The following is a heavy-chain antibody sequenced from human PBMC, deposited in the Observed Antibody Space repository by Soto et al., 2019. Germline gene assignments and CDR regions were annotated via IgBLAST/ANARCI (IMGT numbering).Heavy chain of an antibody. CDR2: IYLDDDK. V-gene: IGHV2-5*02. Sequence: QITLKESGPTLVKPTQTLTLTCTFSGFSLSTSGVGVGWIGQPPGKALEWLALIYLDDDKRYSPSLTSRLTITKDTSKNQVVLTMTKMDPVDTATYYCAHVLVVVANYGMDVWGQGTTVTVSS. D-gene: IGHD2-15*01. CDR3: AHVLVVVANYGMDV. J-gene: IGHJ6*02. CDR1: GFSLSTSGVG.